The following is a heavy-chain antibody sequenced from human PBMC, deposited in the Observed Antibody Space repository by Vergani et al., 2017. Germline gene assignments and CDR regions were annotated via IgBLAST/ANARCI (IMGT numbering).Heavy chain of an antibody. CDR3: ARGSGGWADD. Sequence: QVQLRQWGAGLVKPSETLSLTCGIYGDSLRGHYWSWIRQSPGKGLEWIGQINHSGGTNYNPSLKSRVTISQDASKNQFFLKLSSVTVADTAVYSCARGSGGWADDWGQGTLVTVSS. J-gene: IGHJ4*02. CDR2: INHSGGT. CDR1: GDSLRGHY. V-gene: IGHV4-34*02. D-gene: IGHD6-19*01.